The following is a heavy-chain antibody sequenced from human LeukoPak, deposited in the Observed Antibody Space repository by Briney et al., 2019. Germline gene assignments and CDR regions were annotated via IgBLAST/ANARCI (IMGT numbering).Heavy chain of an antibody. CDR1: GFTFSSYA. J-gene: IGHJ5*02. CDR3: AKGGCSSTSCYLAQYNWFDP. Sequence: GGSLRLSCAASGFTFSSYAMSWVRQAPGKGLEWVSAISGSGGSTYYADSVKGRFTISRDNSKNTLYLQMNSLRAEDTAVYYCAKGGCSSTSCYLAQYNWFDPLGQGTLVTVSS. V-gene: IGHV3-23*01. D-gene: IGHD2-2*01. CDR2: ISGSGGST.